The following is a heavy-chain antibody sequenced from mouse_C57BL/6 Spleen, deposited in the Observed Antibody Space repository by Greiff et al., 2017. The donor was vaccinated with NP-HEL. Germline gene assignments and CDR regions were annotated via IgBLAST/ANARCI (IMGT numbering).Heavy chain of an antibody. J-gene: IGHJ4*01. CDR1: GYTFTRYW. CDR3: ARWDDYDSGYYAMDY. D-gene: IGHD2-4*01. CDR2: IHPNSGST. V-gene: IGHV1-64*01. Sequence: VQLQQPGAELVKPGASVKLSCKASGYTFTRYWMHWVKQRPGQGLEWIGMIHPNSGSTNYNEKFTSKATLTVDKSSSTAYMQLSSLTSEDSAVYYCARWDDYDSGYYAMDYWGQGTSVTVSS.